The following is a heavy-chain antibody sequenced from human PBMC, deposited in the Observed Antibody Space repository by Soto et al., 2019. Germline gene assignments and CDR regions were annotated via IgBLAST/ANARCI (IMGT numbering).Heavy chain of an antibody. Sequence: SETLSLTCTVSGGSISSYYWTWIRQPPGKGLEWIGYIYYSGSTNYNPSLKGRVIMSVATSKTQLLMRLSSVNQADTSVYYFVRLEGYYHYLEVWCKGATVTVS. V-gene: IGHV4-59*08. CDR1: GGSISSYY. CDR3: VRLEGYYHYLEV. D-gene: IGHD6-13*01. CDR2: IYYSGST. J-gene: IGHJ6*03.